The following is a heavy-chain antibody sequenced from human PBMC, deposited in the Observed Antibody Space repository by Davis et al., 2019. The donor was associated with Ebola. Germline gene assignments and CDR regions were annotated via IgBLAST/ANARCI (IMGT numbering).Heavy chain of an antibody. Sequence: YAQKFQGWVTMTRDTSISTAYMELSRLRSDDTAVYYCAMVGTVTTTFDYWGQGTLVTVSS. CDR3: AMVGTVTTTFDY. J-gene: IGHJ4*02. V-gene: IGHV1-2*04. D-gene: IGHD4-17*01.